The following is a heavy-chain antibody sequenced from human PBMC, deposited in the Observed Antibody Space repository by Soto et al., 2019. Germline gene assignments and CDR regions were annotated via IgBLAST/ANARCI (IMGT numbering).Heavy chain of an antibody. Sequence: GGSLRLSCAASGFTFSSYSMNWVRQAPGKGLEWVSSISSSSNYIYYADSVKGRFTISRDNAKNSLYLQMNSLRAEDTAVYYCARDDKWPVYYYYGMDVWGQGTTVTVSS. CDR2: ISSSSNYI. D-gene: IGHD2-8*01. CDR3: ARDDKWPVYYYYGMDV. V-gene: IGHV3-21*01. J-gene: IGHJ6*02. CDR1: GFTFSSYS.